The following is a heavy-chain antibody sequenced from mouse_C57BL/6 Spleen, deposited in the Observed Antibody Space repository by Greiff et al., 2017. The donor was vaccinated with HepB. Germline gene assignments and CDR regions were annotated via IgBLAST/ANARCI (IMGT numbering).Heavy chain of an antibody. CDR1: GYTFTDYN. CDR3: ARGGLRHFDY. J-gene: IGHJ2*01. Sequence: EVQLQQSGPELVKPGASVKMSCKASGYTFTDYNMHWVKQSHGKSLEWIGYINPNNGGTSYNQKFKGKATLTVNKSSSTAYMELRILTSEDSAVYYCARGGLRHFDYWGQGTTLTVSS. V-gene: IGHV1-22*01. CDR2: INPNNGGT. D-gene: IGHD1-2*01.